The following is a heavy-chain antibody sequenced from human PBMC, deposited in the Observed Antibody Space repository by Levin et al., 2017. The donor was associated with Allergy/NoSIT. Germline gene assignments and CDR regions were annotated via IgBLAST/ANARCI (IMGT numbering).Heavy chain of an antibody. V-gene: IGHV3-23*01. J-gene: IGHJ3*02. CDR3: AAPIQTYPSADGSGSAHDAFDS. D-gene: IGHD3-10*01. CDR1: GFTFSSYA. CDR2: ISGSGGST. Sequence: GESLKISCAASGFTFSSYAMSWVRQAPGKGLEWVSAISGSGGSTYYADSVKGRFTISRDNSKNTLYLQMNSLRAEDTAVYYCAAPIQTYPSADGSGSAHDAFDSWGQGTMVTVSS.